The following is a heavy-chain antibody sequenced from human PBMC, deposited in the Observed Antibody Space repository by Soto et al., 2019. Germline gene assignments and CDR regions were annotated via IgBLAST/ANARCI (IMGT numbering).Heavy chain of an antibody. J-gene: IGHJ6*02. CDR2: IYYSGRT. Sequence: SETLSLTCTVSGVSISGSRYYWGWIRQPPGRGLEWIGNIYYSGRTYYTPALKSRVTLSVDTSKNQFSLNLNSVTAADTAVYYCARGGIPPSGYGIAYAMDVWGQGTTVTVSS. V-gene: IGHV4-39*01. D-gene: IGHD1-26*01. CDR3: ARGGIPPSGYGIAYAMDV. CDR1: GVSISGSRYY.